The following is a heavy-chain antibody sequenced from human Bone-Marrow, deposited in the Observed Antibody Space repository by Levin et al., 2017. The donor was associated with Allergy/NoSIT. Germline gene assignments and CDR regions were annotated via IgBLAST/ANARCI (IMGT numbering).Heavy chain of an antibody. V-gene: IGHV4-30-4*01. CDR1: GGSITSGDYY. Sequence: PSETLSLTCTVSGGSITSGDYYWTWVRQPPGKALEWIGYIYHSGNTYYNPSLKSRISMSMDTSKNQFSLKVTSVTAADTAIYYCAREGDDNGEYVLSSWGQGTLVTVSS. J-gene: IGHJ5*02. D-gene: IGHD3-16*01. CDR2: IYHSGNT. CDR3: AREGDDNGEYVLSS.